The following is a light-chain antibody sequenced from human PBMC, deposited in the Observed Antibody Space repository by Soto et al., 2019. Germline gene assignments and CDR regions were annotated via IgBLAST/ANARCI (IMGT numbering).Light chain of an antibody. CDR1: QSISSY. CDR2: DAY. V-gene: IGKV3-11*01. CDR3: QQRHMWPIT. Sequence: EIVLTQSPASLSLSPGETATLSCRASQSISSYLAWYQQKPGQGPRLLIYDAYNRATGIPPRFSGSGSGTDFTLTISSLEPEDSAVYYCQQRHMWPITFGQGTRLE. J-gene: IGKJ5*01.